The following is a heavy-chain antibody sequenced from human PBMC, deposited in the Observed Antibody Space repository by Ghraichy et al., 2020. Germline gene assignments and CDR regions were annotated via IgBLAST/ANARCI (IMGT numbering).Heavy chain of an antibody. V-gene: IGHV3-7*03. J-gene: IGHJ4*02. CDR3: ARGGYGFAF. CDR1: GFTFSGHW. CDR2: IKDDGSER. D-gene: IGHD5-18*01. Sequence: GESLNISCAASGFTFSGHWMSWVRQAPGKGLEWVANIKDDGSERDYVDSVRGRFTISRDNARNSLYLQMNSLRADDTAVYYCARGGYGFAFWGQGTLVTVSS.